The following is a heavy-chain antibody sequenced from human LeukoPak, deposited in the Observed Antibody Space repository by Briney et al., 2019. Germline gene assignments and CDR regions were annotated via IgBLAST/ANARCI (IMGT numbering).Heavy chain of an antibody. Sequence: GGSLRLSCAASGFTFTDYWMHWVRQAPGKGLVWVSHINSYGSTTYADSVKGRFTISRDNAKNTVYLQMNSLRADDTAVYYCARDHWGYVFDYWGQGTLVTVSS. CDR3: ARDHWGYVFDY. D-gene: IGHD7-27*01. J-gene: IGHJ4*02. CDR2: INSYGST. CDR1: GFTFTDYW. V-gene: IGHV3-74*03.